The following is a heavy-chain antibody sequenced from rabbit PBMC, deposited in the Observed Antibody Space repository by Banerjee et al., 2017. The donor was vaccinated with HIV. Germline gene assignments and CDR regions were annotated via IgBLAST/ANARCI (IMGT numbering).Heavy chain of an antibody. D-gene: IGHD1-1*01. CDR3: ARSDDASGAWKSLDL. CDR2: IDIGKGLT. Sequence: QSLEESGGGLVKPGASLTLTCTASGFSFSSTYYMCWVRQAPGKGLEWIACIDIGKGLTYYASWAKGRFTISKTSSTTVTLQMTSLTAADTATYFCARSDDASGAWKSLDLWGPGTLVTVS. CDR1: GFSFSSTYY. J-gene: IGHJ3*01. V-gene: IGHV1S40*01.